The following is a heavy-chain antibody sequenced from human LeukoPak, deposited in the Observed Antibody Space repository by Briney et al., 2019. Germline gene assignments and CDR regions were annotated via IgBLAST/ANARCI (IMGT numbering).Heavy chain of an antibody. V-gene: IGHV5-51*01. CDR3: ARGVLWFGELRGVDY. Sequence: GESLKISCKGSGYSFTSCWIGWVRQLPGKGLEWMGIIYPGDSDTRYSPSFQGQVTISADKSISTAYLQWSSLKASDTAMYYCARGVLWFGELRGVDYWGQGTLVTVSS. J-gene: IGHJ4*02. CDR1: GYSFTSCW. D-gene: IGHD3-10*01. CDR2: IYPGDSDT.